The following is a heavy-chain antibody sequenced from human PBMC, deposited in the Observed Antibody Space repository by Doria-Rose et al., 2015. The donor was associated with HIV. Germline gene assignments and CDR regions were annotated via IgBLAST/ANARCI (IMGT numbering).Heavy chain of an antibody. CDR3: ARGRVDYSSGLFWYFDL. J-gene: IGHJ2*01. Sequence: VQLQQWGAGLLKPSETLSLTCAVYGGSFSGYYWSWIRQPPGKGLEWIGEINHSGSTNYNPSLESRVTISVDTSKNQFPLKLTSVTAADTAVYYCARGRVDYSSGLFWYFDLWGRGTLVTVSS. V-gene: IGHV4-34*01. CDR2: INHSGST. CDR1: GGSFSGYY. D-gene: IGHD6-25*01.